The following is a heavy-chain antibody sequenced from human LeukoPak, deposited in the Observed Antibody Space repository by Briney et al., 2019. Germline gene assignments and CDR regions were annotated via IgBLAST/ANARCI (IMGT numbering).Heavy chain of an antibody. CDR2: MNPNSGNT. Sequence: GASVTVSCKASGYTFTSYDINWVRQATGQGVEWMGWMNPNSGNTGYAQNFQGTVTMTRNTSISTAYMELSSLRSEDTAVYYCARGDFGSGYYFDWGQGTLVTVSS. D-gene: IGHD3-22*01. CDR1: GYTFTSYD. CDR3: ARGDFGSGYYFD. V-gene: IGHV1-8*01. J-gene: IGHJ4*02.